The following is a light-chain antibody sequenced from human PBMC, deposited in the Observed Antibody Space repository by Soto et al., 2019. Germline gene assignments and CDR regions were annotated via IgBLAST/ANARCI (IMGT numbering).Light chain of an antibody. CDR1: QSVTSNY. J-gene: IGKJ1*01. V-gene: IGKV3-20*01. Sequence: EIVLTQSPGTLSLSPGDRATLSCGASQSVTSNYLAWYQQKPGQAPRLLIFGASTRATGIPDRFSGSGSGTDFTLTISRLEPEDFAVYYCQHYYTSYTTFGQGTKVEIK. CDR2: GAS. CDR3: QHYYTSYTT.